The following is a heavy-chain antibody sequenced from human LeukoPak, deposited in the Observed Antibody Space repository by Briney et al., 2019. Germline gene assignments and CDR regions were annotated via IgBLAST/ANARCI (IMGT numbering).Heavy chain of an antibody. D-gene: IGHD4/OR15-4a*01. J-gene: IGHJ4*02. V-gene: IGHV3-53*01. CDR1: GFTVSTNS. CDR2: IYSDNT. Sequence: GGPLRLSCTVSGFTVSTNSMSWVRQAPGKGLEWVSFIYSDNTHYSDSVKGRFTISRDNSKNTLYLQMNSLRAEDTAVYYCARRAGAYSHPYDYWGQGTLVTVSS. CDR3: ARRAGAYSHPYDY.